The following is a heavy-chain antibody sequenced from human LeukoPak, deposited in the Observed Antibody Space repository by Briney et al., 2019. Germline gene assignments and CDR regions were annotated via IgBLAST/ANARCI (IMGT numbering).Heavy chain of an antibody. V-gene: IGHV3-23*01. CDR3: AAASSRRGSNRYMDY. J-gene: IGHJ4*02. CDR2: ISGSGANT. CDR1: GFTFSNYA. D-gene: IGHD2-2*02. Sequence: GGSLRLSCAASGFTFSNYAMNWVRQAPGKGLEWVSIISGSGANTYHADSVKGRFTISRDNSKNTLYLQMNSLRVEDTAVYYCAAASSRRGSNRYMDYWGQGTLVTVSS.